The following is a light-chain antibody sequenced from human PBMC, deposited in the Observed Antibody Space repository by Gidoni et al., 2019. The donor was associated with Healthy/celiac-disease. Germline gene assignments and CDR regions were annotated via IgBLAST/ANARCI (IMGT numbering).Light chain of an antibody. CDR3: QQRSNWPPRYT. J-gene: IGKJ2*01. CDR1: QSVSSS. V-gene: IGKV3-11*01. Sequence: EIVLTQSPATLSLSPGERATLSCRASQSVSSSLAWYQQKPGQAPRLLIYDASNRATGIPARFSGSGSGTDFTLTISSLEPEDFAVYYCQQRSNWPPRYTFXQXTKLEIK. CDR2: DAS.